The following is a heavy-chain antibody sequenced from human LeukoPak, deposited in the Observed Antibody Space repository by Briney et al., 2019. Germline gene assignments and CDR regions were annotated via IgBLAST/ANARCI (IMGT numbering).Heavy chain of an antibody. V-gene: IGHV1-24*01. D-gene: IGHD4-11*01. J-gene: IGHJ6*03. Sequence: ASVKVSCKVSGYTLTELSMHWVRQAPGKGIEWMGGFDPEDGETIYAQKFQGRVTMTEDTSTDTAYMELSSLRSEDTAVYYCATAYSNYYYMDVWGKGTTVTVSS. CDR3: ATAYSNYYYMDV. CDR1: GYTLTELS. CDR2: FDPEDGET.